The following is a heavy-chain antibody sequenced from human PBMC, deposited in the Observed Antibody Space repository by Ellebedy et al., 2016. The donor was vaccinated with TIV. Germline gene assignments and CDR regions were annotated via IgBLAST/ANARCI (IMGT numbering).Heavy chain of an antibody. CDR2: IYYSGST. D-gene: IGHD5-18*01. V-gene: IGHV4-59*08. CDR3: ARSLVTDYYGMDV. CDR1: GGSISSYY. Sequence: MPGGSLRLSCTVSGGSISSYYWSWIRQPPGKGLEWIGYIYYSGSTNYNPSLKSRVSISVETSKNQFSLKLSSVTAADTAVYYCARSLVTDYYGMDVWGQGTTVTVSS. J-gene: IGHJ6*02.